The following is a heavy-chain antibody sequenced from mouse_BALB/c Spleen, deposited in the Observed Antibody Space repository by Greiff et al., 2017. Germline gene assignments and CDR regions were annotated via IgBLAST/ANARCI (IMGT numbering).Heavy chain of an antibody. CDR1: GYTFSSYW. CDR3: ARKGFSYYRYDEVAY. Sequence: QVQLQQSGAELMKPGASVKISCKATGYTFSSYWIEWVKQRPGHGLEWIGEILPGSGSTNYNEKFKGKATFTADTSSNTAYMQLSSLTSEDSAVYYCARKGFSYYRYDEVAYWGQGTLVTVSA. V-gene: IGHV1-9*01. D-gene: IGHD2-14*01. CDR2: ILPGSGST. J-gene: IGHJ3*01.